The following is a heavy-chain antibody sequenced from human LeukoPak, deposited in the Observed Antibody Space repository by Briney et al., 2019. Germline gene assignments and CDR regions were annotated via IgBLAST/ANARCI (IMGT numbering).Heavy chain of an antibody. CDR1: GFTFSDYY. J-gene: IGHJ5*02. D-gene: IGHD6-19*01. Sequence: GGSLRLSCAASGFTFSDYYMSWIRQAPGKGLEWVSYISSSTSTIYYADSVKGRFTISRDNAKNSLYLQMNSLRADDTAVYYCSRALLQPAVAGYRNWFDPWGQGTLVTVSP. CDR2: ISSSTSTI. V-gene: IGHV3-11*04. CDR3: SRALLQPAVAGYRNWFDP.